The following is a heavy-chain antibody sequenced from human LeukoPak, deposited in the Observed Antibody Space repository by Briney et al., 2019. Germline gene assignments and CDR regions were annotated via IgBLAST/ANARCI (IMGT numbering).Heavy chain of an antibody. Sequence: KASETLSLTCTVSGGSISSYYWSWIRQPPGKGLEWIGYIYYSGSTYYNPSLKSRVTISVDTSKNQFSLKLSSVTAADTAVYYCARKYYYDSSGYSNWFDPWGQGTLVTVSS. CDR1: GGSISSYY. CDR2: IYYSGST. CDR3: ARKYYYDSSGYSNWFDP. J-gene: IGHJ5*02. V-gene: IGHV4-59*08. D-gene: IGHD3-22*01.